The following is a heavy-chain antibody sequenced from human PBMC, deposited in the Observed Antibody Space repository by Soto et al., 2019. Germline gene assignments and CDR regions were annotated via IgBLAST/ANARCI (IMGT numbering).Heavy chain of an antibody. CDR1: GFTFSNYW. CDR3: APDLGGPQGS. Sequence: EVQLVESGGGLVQPGGSLRLSCAASGFTFSNYWIHWVRQGPGKGLVWVSRMNEDGTTIDYADSVKGRFTISRDNAKSTLYLQMNSLRAEDTAVYYCAPDLGGPQGSWGQGTLVTVSS. CDR2: MNEDGTTI. V-gene: IGHV3-74*01. J-gene: IGHJ5*02. D-gene: IGHD3-16*01.